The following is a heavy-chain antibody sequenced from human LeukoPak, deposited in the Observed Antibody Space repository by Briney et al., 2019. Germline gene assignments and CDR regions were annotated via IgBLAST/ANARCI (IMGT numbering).Heavy chain of an antibody. CDR3: ARLNCRGDSCYSVDH. CDR1: GGSISSGAYY. D-gene: IGHD2-15*01. Sequence: SETLSLTCTVSGGSISSGAYYWSWLRQHPGKGLEWIGYIYYSGSTYYNPSLKSRVTISVDTYKNQFSLKLSSVTVADTAVYYCARLNCRGDSCYSVDHWGQGTLVTVSS. V-gene: IGHV4-30-4*08. J-gene: IGHJ5*02. CDR2: IYYSGST.